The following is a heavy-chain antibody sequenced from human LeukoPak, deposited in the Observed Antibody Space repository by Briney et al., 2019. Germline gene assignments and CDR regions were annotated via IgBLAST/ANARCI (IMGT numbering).Heavy chain of an antibody. V-gene: IGHV1-69*13. CDR1: GGTFSSYA. CDR2: IIPIFGTA. CDR3: ATSPVEMATIRVDWYFDL. Sequence: GASVKVSCKASGGTFSSYAISWVRQAPGQGLEWMGGIIPIFGTANYAQKFQGRVTITADESTSTAYMELSSLRSEDTAVYYCATSPVEMATIRVDWYFDLWGRGTLVTVSS. D-gene: IGHD5-24*01. J-gene: IGHJ2*01.